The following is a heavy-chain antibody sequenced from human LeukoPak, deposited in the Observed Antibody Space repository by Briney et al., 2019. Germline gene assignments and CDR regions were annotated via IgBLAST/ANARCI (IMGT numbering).Heavy chain of an antibody. D-gene: IGHD1-26*01. J-gene: IGHJ6*02. CDR3: AISGSSDYYYYYGMDV. CDR2: ISGSGGST. Sequence: GGSLRLSCAASGFTFSGYWMSWVRLAPGKGLEWVSAISGSGGSTYYADSVKGRFTISRDNSKNTLYLQMNSLRAEDTAVYYCAISGSSDYYYYYGMDVWGQGTTVTVSS. CDR1: GFTFSGYW. V-gene: IGHV3-23*01.